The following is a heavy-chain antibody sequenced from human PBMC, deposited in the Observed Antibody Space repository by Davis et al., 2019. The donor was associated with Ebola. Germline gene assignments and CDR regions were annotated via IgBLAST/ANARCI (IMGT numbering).Heavy chain of an antibody. CDR1: GGTFSSYA. CDR3: ARDQLLRFGELLYYYYGMDV. Sequence: SVKVSCKASGGTFSSYAISWVRQAPGQGLEWMGGIIPIFGTANYAQKFQGRVTITADESTSTAYMELSSLRSEDTAVYYCARDQLLRFGELLYYYYGMDVWGQGTLVTVSS. CDR2: IIPIFGTA. D-gene: IGHD3-10*01. J-gene: IGHJ6*02. V-gene: IGHV1-69*13.